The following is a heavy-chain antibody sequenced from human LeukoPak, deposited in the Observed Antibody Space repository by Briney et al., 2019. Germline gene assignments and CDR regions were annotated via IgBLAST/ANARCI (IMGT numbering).Heavy chain of an antibody. CDR2: ISYSGTT. D-gene: IGHD3-10*01. CDR1: GGSTKTTDYY. Sequence: PSETLSLTCTVSGGSTKTTDYYWSWVRQPPGKGLEWIGSISYSGTTYYKTTLQSRLTMSLDTSKNQFSLRLNSVTAADTAFYFCARRTRGFHGSYFDYWGQGPLVTVSS. J-gene: IGHJ4*02. CDR3: ARRTRGFHGSYFDY. V-gene: IGHV4-39*01.